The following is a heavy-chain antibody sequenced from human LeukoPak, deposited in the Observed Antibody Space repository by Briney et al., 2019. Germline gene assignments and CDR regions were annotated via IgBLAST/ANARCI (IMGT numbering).Heavy chain of an antibody. CDR3: ARLRSSGWSLYYFDY. J-gene: IGHJ4*02. CDR2: IIPILGIA. Sequence: GASVKVSCKASGGTFSSYAISWVRQAPGQGLEWMGRIIPILGIANYAQKFQGRVTITADKSTSTAYMELSSLRSEDTAVYYCARLRSSGWSLYYFDYWGQGTLVTVSS. CDR1: GGTFSSYA. D-gene: IGHD6-19*01. V-gene: IGHV1-69*04.